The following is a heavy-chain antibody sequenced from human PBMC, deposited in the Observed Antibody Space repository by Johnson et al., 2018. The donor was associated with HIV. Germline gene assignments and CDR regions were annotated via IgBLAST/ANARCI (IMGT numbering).Heavy chain of an antibody. V-gene: IGHV3-11*04. CDR2: ISSSGSTI. J-gene: IGHJ3*02. CDR3: ARDPEGAPPLGAFDI. Sequence: VQLVESGGGLVKPGGSLRLSCAASGFTFSDYYMRWIRQAPGKGLEWVSYISSSGSTIYYADSVKGRFTISRDNSKNTLYQHMNRLRAEDTAVYYCARDPEGAPPLGAFDIWGQGTMVTVSS. D-gene: IGHD1-26*01. CDR1: GFTFSDYY.